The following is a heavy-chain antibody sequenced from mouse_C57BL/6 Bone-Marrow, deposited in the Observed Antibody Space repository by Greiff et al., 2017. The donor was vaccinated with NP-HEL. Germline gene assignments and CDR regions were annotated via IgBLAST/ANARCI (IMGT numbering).Heavy chain of an antibody. D-gene: IGHD1-1*01. CDR1: GFNIKDDY. V-gene: IGHV14-4*01. CDR3: TPLYYGSSYPSWFAY. J-gene: IGHJ3*01. Sequence: VQLQQSGAELVRPGASVKLSCTASGFNIKDDYMHWVKQRPEQGLEWIGWIDPENGDTEYASKFQGKATITADTSSNTAYLQLSSLTSEDTAVYYCTPLYYGSSYPSWFAYWGQGTLVTVSA. CDR2: IDPENGDT.